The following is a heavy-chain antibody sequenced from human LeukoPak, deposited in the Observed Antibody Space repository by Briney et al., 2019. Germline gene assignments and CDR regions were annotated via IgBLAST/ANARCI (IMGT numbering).Heavy chain of an antibody. V-gene: IGHV3-23*01. CDR1: GFTFANYA. J-gene: IGHJ4*02. CDR3: ARDLSFGSLDF. CDR2: ISGSGGST. Sequence: PGGSLRLSCAASGFTFANYAMSWVRQAPGKGLDWISTISGSGGSTYYADSVKGRFTISRDMSKNTLNLQMNSLRVEDTAMFYCARDLSFGSLDFRGQGTLVTVSS. D-gene: IGHD1-26*01.